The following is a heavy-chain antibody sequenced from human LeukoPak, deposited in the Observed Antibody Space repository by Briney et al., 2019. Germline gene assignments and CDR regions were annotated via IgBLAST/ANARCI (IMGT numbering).Heavy chain of an antibody. CDR2: INHSGST. V-gene: IGHV4-34*01. CDR3: ARHCRCPSGSYLYYYYYYMDV. J-gene: IGHJ6*03. Sequence: PSETLSLTCAVYGGSFSGYYWSWIRQPPGKGLEWIGEINHSGSTNYNPSLKSRVTISVDTSKNQFSLKLSSVTAADTAVYYCARHCRCPSGSYLYYYYYYMDVWGKGTTVTISS. CDR1: GGSFSGYY. D-gene: IGHD1-26*01.